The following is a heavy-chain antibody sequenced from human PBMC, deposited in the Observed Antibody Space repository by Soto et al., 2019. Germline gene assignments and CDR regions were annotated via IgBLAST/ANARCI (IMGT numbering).Heavy chain of an antibody. D-gene: IGHD3-10*01. CDR3: ARERDGSGYYGMDV. Sequence: PSATLSLTCTVSGGSISSYYWSWIRLPPGKGLEWIGYISYTGSTNSTPSLESRVTISVDTSKNQFSLGLNSVTAADTAVDYCARERDGSGYYGMDVWGQGTTVTVSS. CDR2: ISYTGST. V-gene: IGHV4-59*01. CDR1: GGSISSYY. J-gene: IGHJ6*02.